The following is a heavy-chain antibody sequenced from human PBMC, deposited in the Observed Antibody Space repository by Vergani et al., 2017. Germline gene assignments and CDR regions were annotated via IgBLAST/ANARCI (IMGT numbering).Heavy chain of an antibody. CDR2: IIPILGTA. Sequence: QVQLVQSGAEVKKPGSSVKVSCKASGGTFSSYAISWVRQAPGQGLEWMGRIIPILGTANYAQKFQGRVTITADESTSTAYMELSSLRSEDTAVYYCARSIVVVPAAMADAFDIWGQETMVTVSS. D-gene: IGHD2-2*01. V-gene: IGHV1-69*11. CDR1: GGTFSSYA. CDR3: ARSIVVVPAAMADAFDI. J-gene: IGHJ3*02.